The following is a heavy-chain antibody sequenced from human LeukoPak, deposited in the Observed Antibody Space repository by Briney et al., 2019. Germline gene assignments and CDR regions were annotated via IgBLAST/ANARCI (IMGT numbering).Heavy chain of an antibody. J-gene: IGHJ4*02. Sequence: ASVKVSCKASGYTFSGHYMHWVRQAPGQGLEWMGWINPNSGGTNYAQKFQGRVIMTRDTSISTAYMELSRLTSDDTAVYYCARDLSHTPDYWGQGTLVTVSS. CDR1: GYTFSGHY. CDR2: INPNSGGT. V-gene: IGHV1-2*02. CDR3: ARDLSHTPDY.